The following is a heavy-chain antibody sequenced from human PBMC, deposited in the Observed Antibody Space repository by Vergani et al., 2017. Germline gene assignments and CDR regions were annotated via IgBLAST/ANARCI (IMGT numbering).Heavy chain of an antibody. CDR2: INTNTGNP. CDR1: GYTFTGYY. CDR3: AREWGPPRVDTAMVNWFDP. D-gene: IGHD5-18*01. Sequence: QVQLVQSGAEVKRPGASVKVSCKASGYTFTGYYLHWVRLAPGQGLEWMGWINTNTGNPTYAQGFTGRFVFSLDTSVSTAYLQISSLKAEDTAVYYCAREWGPPRVDTAMVNWFDPWGQGTLVTVSS. V-gene: IGHV7-4-1*02. J-gene: IGHJ5*02.